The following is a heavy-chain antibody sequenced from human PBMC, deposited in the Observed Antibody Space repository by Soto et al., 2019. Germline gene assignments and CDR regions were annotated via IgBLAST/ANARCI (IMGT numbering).Heavy chain of an antibody. CDR3: AREGDMKFHSDSSDEPGY. V-gene: IGHV1-69*10. J-gene: IGHJ4*02. CDR2: IIPSIGII. D-gene: IGHD3-22*01. Sequence: VKVSCKASGGTFSSFVISWVRQAPGQGLEWMGRIIPSIGIINYAQKFQGRVTITADTSTSTAYMELSSLRSDDTAVYYCAREGDMKFHSDSSDEPGYWGQGTLVTV. CDR1: GGTFSSFV.